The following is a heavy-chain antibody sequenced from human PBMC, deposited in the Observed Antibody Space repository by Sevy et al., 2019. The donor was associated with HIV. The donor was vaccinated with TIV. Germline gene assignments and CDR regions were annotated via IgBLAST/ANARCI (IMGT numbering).Heavy chain of an antibody. V-gene: IGHV3-33*01. CDR3: ARDLEFYDYGAYGPSFMPDY. J-gene: IGHJ4*02. CDR2: IWFVGSIT. Sequence: GGSLRLSCAAPGFTFSSYAVHWVSQAQGKGLEWVAVIWFVGSITYYKTSVKGRFTISREIAENTLDLQMNSLRAEDTAVDYCARDLEFYDYGAYGPSFMPDYWGQGTLVTVSS. CDR1: GFTFSSYA. D-gene: IGHD3-16*01.